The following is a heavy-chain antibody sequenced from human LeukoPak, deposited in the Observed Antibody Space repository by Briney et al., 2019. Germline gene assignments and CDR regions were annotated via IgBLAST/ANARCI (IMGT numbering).Heavy chain of an antibody. Sequence: GGSLRLSCAASGFTLSSYAMSWVRQAPGKGLEWVSAISGSGGSTYYADSVKGRFIISRDNSKNTLYLQMNSLRAEDTAVYYCAKNEVGSGWYQLDYWGQGTLVTVSS. V-gene: IGHV3-23*01. CDR2: ISGSGGST. J-gene: IGHJ4*02. CDR3: AKNEVGSGWYQLDY. D-gene: IGHD6-19*01. CDR1: GFTLSSYA.